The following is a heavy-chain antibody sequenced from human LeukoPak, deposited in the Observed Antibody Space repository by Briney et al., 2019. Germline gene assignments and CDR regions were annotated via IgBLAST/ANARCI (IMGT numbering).Heavy chain of an antibody. J-gene: IGHJ6*03. CDR1: GSTFSSYG. CDR2: ISSSGTYT. CDR3: ARGLGYCSSSKCSPGYYMDV. V-gene: IGHV3-21*01. D-gene: IGHD2-2*01. Sequence: GGSLRLSCAASGSTFSSYGMNWVRQTPGKGLEWVSRISSSGTYTDYADSVKGGFTISRDNARKSLYLQMNSLRVEDTALYYCARGLGYCSSSKCSPGYYMDVWGKGTTVTVFS.